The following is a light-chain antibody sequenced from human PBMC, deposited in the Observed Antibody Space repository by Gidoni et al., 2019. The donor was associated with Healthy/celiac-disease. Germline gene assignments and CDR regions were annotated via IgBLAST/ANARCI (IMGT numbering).Light chain of an antibody. J-gene: IGKJ1*01. CDR3: QQYNSYIT. CDR2: KAS. Sequence: IQMTQSPSTLSASVGNSVTITCRASQSISSWLAWYQQKPGQAPKLLIYKASSLESGVPSRFSGSGSGTEFTLTISSLQPDDFATYYCQQYNSYITFGQGTKVEIK. V-gene: IGKV1-5*03. CDR1: QSISSW.